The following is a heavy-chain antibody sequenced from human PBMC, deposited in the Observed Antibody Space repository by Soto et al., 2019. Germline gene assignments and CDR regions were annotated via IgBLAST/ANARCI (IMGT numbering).Heavy chain of an antibody. V-gene: IGHV3-48*01. CDR2: ISSSSSTI. Sequence: GGSLRLSCAASGFTFSSYSMNWVRQAPGKGLEWVSYISSSSSTIYYADSVKGRFTISRDNAKNSLYLQMNSLRAEDTAVYYCARDMPGIAAAYAFDIWGQGTMVTV. CDR3: ARDMPGIAAAYAFDI. J-gene: IGHJ3*02. D-gene: IGHD6-13*01. CDR1: GFTFSSYS.